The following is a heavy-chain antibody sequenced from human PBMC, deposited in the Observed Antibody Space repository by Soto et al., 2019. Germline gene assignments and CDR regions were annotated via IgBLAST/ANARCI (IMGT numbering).Heavy chain of an antibody. Sequence: QVQLVESGGGVVQPGRSLRLSCAASGFTFSSYVMYWVRQAPGKGLEWVAVISYDGSNKYYADSVKGRFTISRDNSKNTLYLQMNSLSTEDTAVYYCAREGDTTVGAFDYWGQGTLVTVSS. J-gene: IGHJ4*02. CDR2: ISYDGSNK. CDR1: GFTFSSYV. V-gene: IGHV3-30-3*01. D-gene: IGHD5-18*01. CDR3: AREGDTTVGAFDY.